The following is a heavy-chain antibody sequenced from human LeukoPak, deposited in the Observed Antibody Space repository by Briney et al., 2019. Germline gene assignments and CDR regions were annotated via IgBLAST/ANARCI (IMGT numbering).Heavy chain of an antibody. D-gene: IGHD3-10*01. CDR3: ATCNPYYYGSRNLKELDY. J-gene: IGHJ4*02. CDR2: FDPEDGET. CDR1: GYTLTELS. V-gene: IGHV1-24*01. Sequence: GASVKVSCKVSGYTLTELSMHWVRQAPGKGLERMGGFDPEDGETIYAQKFQGRVTMTEDTSTDTAYMELSSLRSEDTAVYYCATCNPYYYGSRNLKELDYWGQGTVDTVSS.